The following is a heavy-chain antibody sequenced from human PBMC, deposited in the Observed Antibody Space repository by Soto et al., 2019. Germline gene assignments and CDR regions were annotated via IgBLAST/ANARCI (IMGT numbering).Heavy chain of an antibody. J-gene: IGHJ4*02. V-gene: IGHV3-23*01. CDR2: ITGSGRDT. D-gene: IGHD2-8*01. CDR1: GFTFRNNV. CDR3: AKNGLDNSPSAIDS. Sequence: GGSLRLSCSASGFTFRNNVLSWVRQAPGKGLDWVSGITGSGRDTYYADSVKGRFTISRDNSKNMVFLQMNSLRAEDTALYYCAKNGLDNSPSAIDSWGPGTLVTVSS.